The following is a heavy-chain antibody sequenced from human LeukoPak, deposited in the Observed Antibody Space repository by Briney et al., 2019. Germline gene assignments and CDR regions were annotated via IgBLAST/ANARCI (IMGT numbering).Heavy chain of an antibody. CDR3: ARNNYYYYYYMDV. Sequence: SETLSLTCTVSGGSISSGDYYWSWIRQPPGKGLEWIGYIFYSGSTYYNPSLKSRVTISVDTSKNQFSLKLSSVTAADTAVYYCARNNYYYYYYMDVWGKGTTVTVSS. CDR1: GGSISSGDYY. V-gene: IGHV4-30-4*08. CDR2: IFYSGST. J-gene: IGHJ6*03. D-gene: IGHD1-14*01.